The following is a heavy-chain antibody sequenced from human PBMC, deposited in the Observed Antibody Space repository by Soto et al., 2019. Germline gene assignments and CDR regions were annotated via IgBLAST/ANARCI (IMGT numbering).Heavy chain of an antibody. CDR3: AREAGPDRWFDP. V-gene: IGHV4-4*07. J-gene: IGHJ5*02. CDR1: GASISSYF. CDR2: ISTSGTT. D-gene: IGHD6-19*01. Sequence: TSETLSLTCTVSGASISSYFWTWIRQPAGKGLDWIGRISTSGTTNYNPSLKGRVTMSVDTSKNHFSLNLSSVTAADTAVYYCAREAGPDRWFDPWGQGTLVTVSS.